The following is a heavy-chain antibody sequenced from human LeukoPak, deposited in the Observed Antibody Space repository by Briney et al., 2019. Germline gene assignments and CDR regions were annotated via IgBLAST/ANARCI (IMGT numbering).Heavy chain of an antibody. CDR3: ARDLVLGDYGVPPAGGAFDI. CDR1: GFTFSNYA. CDR2: ISYDGSNK. D-gene: IGHD4-17*01. V-gene: IGHV3-30-3*01. Sequence: PGGSLRLSCAASGFTFSNYAMLWVRQAPGKGLEWVAVISYDGSNKYYADSVKGRFTISRDNSKNTLYLQMNSLRAEDTAVYYCARDLVLGDYGVPPAGGAFDIWGQGTMVTVSS. J-gene: IGHJ3*02.